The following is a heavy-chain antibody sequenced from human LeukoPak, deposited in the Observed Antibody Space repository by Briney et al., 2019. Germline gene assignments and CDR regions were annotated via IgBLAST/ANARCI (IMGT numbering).Heavy chain of an antibody. D-gene: IGHD5-24*01. V-gene: IGHV3-21*01. CDR2: ISSISSHI. Sequence: GGSLRLSCAAFGFTFSSHSMNWVRQAPKGLEWVSSISSISSHIYYADSVKGRFTISRDNARNSLYLQMNSLRAEDTAVYYCARDFRTQLDGYNPPYHFDYWGQGILVAVSS. CDR1: GFTFSSHS. J-gene: IGHJ4*02. CDR3: ARDFRTQLDGYNPPYHFDY.